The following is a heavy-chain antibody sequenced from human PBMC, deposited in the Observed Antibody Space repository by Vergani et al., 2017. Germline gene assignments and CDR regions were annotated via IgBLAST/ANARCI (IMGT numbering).Heavy chain of an antibody. CDR2: IYHSGST. D-gene: IGHD3-22*01. Sequence: QVQLQESGPGLVKPSETLSLTCTVSGYSISSGYYWGWIRQPPGKGLEWIGSIYHSGSTYYNPSLKSRVTISVDTSKNQFSLKLCSVTAADTAVYYCAREAYYYDSSGYYGYYFAYWGQGTLVTVSS. J-gene: IGHJ4*02. CDR3: AREAYYYDSSGYYGYYFAY. CDR1: GYSISSGYY. V-gene: IGHV4-38-2*02.